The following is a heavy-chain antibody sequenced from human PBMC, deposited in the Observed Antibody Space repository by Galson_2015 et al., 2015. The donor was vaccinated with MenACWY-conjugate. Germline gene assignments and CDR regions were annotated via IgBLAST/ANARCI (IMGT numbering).Heavy chain of an antibody. J-gene: IGHJ5*02. Sequence: SLRLSCAASGFTFSSYGMHWVRQAPAKGLEWVAFIRYDGNNKYYTDSVKGRFSISRDNSKNTLYLQMNSLRAGDTALYCCAKDTGYSYGYNWFDPWGQGTLVTVSS. CDR2: IRYDGNNK. D-gene: IGHD5-18*01. CDR3: AKDTGYSYGYNWFDP. CDR1: GFTFSSYG. V-gene: IGHV3-30*02.